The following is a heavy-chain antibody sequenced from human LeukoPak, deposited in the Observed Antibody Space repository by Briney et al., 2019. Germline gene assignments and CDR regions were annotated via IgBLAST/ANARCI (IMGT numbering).Heavy chain of an antibody. Sequence: PSETLSLTCAVYGGSFSGYYWTWIRQPPGKGLEWIGEINHSGSTIYNPSLRSRVTISVDTSKNQFSLKLNSVTAADTAVYYCVRDRELTYWSQGTLVTVSS. CDR2: INHSGST. CDR3: VRDRELTY. J-gene: IGHJ4*02. D-gene: IGHD1-26*01. CDR1: GGSFSGYY. V-gene: IGHV4-34*01.